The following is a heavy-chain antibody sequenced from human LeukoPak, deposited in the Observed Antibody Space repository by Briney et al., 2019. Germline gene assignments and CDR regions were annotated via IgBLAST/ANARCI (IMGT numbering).Heavy chain of an antibody. Sequence: SVKVSCKASGGTFSSYAISWVRQAPGQGLEWMGGIIPIFGTANYAQKFQGRVTITADESTSTAYMELSSLRSEDTAVYYCARPYCSGGSCYPRGYYYYGMDVWGQGTTVTVSS. CDR3: ARPYCSGGSCYPRGYYYYGMDV. CDR1: GGTFSSYA. J-gene: IGHJ6*02. V-gene: IGHV1-69*13. D-gene: IGHD2-15*01. CDR2: IIPIFGTA.